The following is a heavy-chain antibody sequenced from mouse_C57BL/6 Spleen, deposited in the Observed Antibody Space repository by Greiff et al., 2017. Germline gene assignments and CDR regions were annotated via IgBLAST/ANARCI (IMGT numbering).Heavy chain of an antibody. J-gene: IGHJ2*01. CDR3: ARDKGYDYDDYFDY. CDR2: ISDGGSYT. V-gene: IGHV5-4*01. CDR1: GFTFSSYA. D-gene: IGHD2-4*01. Sequence: EVNVVESGGGLVKPGGSLKLSCAASGFTFSSYAMSWVRQTPEKRLEWVATISDGGSYTYYPDNVKGRFTISRDNAKNNLYLQMSHLKSEDTAMYYCARDKGYDYDDYFDYWGQGTTLTVSS.